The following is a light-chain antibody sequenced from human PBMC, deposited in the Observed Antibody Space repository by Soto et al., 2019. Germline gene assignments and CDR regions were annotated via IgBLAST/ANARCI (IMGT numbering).Light chain of an antibody. CDR2: AAS. Sequence: DIQMTQCPSSLSASVGDRVTITCRASESISNYLNWYQQKPGKAPKLLIYAASSLQSGVPSRFSGSGSGTDFTLTISSLQPEDFATYYCQQSYSIPVTFGGGTKVEIK. V-gene: IGKV1-39*01. CDR3: QQSYSIPVT. J-gene: IGKJ4*01. CDR1: ESISNY.